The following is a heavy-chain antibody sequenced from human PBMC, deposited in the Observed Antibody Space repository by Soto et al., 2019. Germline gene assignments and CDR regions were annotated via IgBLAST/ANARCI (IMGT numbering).Heavy chain of an antibody. CDR1: GFTFDDCA. Sequence: GGSLRLSCAASGFTFDDCAMHWVRQAPGKGLEWVSGISWNSGSIGYADSVKGRFTISRDNAKNSLYLQMNSLRAEDTALYYCAKSVGVVVAAIFVFYIWGQGTMVTVSS. J-gene: IGHJ3*02. V-gene: IGHV3-9*01. CDR2: ISWNSGSI. D-gene: IGHD2-15*01. CDR3: AKSVGVVVAAIFVFYI.